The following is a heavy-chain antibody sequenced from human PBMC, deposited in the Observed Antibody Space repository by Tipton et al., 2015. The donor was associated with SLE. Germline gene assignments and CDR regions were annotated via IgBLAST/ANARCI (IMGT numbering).Heavy chain of an antibody. CDR1: GYSISSGYY. V-gene: IGHV4-38-2*01. J-gene: IGHJ4*02. D-gene: IGHD6-6*01. CDR3: ASDLGYSSSSEGY. CDR2: IYYSGST. Sequence: TLSLTCAVSGYSISSGYYWGWIRQPPGKGLEWIGSIYYSGSTYYNPSLKSRVTISVDTSKNQFSLKLSSVTAADTAVYYCASDLGYSSSSEGYWGQGTLVTVSS.